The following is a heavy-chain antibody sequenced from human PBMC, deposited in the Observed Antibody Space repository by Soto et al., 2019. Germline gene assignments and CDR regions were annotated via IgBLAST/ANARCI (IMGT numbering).Heavy chain of an antibody. J-gene: IGHJ4*02. CDR2: IKQDGSEK. CDR3: AADVPEHSAYPFDY. D-gene: IGHD5-12*01. Sequence: GGSLRLSCLASELTFSNYWMTWVRQAPGKGLEWVANIKQDGSEKYYVDSAKGRFTISRDNAKNSLHLQMNSLRAEDTAVYYCAADVPEHSAYPFDYWSQGTLVTVSS. CDR1: ELTFSNYW. V-gene: IGHV3-7*03.